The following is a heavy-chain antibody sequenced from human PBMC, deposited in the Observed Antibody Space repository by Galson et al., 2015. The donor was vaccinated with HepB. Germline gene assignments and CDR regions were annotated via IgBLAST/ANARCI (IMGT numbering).Heavy chain of an antibody. V-gene: IGHV3-23*01. Sequence: SLRLSCGASGFTFSSYAMSWVRQAPGKGLEWVSAISGSGGSTYYADSVKGRFTISRDNSKNTLYLQMNSLRAEDTAVYYCAKYAKGYRDYVWGSYRPPPYYFDYWGQGTLVTVSS. J-gene: IGHJ4*02. CDR2: ISGSGGST. CDR1: GFTFSSYA. D-gene: IGHD3-16*02. CDR3: AKYAKGYRDYVWGSYRPPPYYFDY.